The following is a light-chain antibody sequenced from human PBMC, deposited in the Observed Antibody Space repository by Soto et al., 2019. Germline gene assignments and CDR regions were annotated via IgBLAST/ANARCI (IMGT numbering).Light chain of an antibody. CDR2: VVS. Sequence: QSALTQPASVSGSPGQSITISCNGTSSDIGGSNWVSWYQQHPGRAPKLIIFVVSGRPSGVSVRFSGSRSDNAASLTISGLQPEDEADYYCTSHSSSGTLAIFGTGTKVTVL. CDR1: SSDIGGSNW. V-gene: IGLV2-14*01. J-gene: IGLJ1*01. CDR3: TSHSSSGTLAI.